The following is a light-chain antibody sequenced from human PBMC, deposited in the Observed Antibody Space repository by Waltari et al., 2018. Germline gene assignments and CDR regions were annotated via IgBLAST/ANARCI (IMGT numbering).Light chain of an antibody. J-gene: IGKJ1*01. V-gene: IGKV2-28*01. CDR2: LGS. CDR3: MQALQPPWT. CDR1: QSLLQSNGYNY. Sequence: DIVVTQSPLSLPVTPGEPASISCRSTQSLLQSNGYNYLDWYLQKPGQAPQPLVYLGSNRASGVPDRFSGSGSGTNFTLKISRVEAEDVGVYYCMQALQPPWTFGQGTKVEI.